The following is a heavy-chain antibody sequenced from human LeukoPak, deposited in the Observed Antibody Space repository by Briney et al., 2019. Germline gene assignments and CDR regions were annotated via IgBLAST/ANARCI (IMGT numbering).Heavy chain of an antibody. CDR3: ARHGSRGYYGMDV. Sequence: GASLQISCQGSGSSFTSYWIGWVRQLPGKGLEWMGIIYPGDSDTRYSPSFQGQVTISADKSISTAYLQWSSLKASDTAMYYCARHGSRGYYGMDVWGQGTTVTVSS. D-gene: IGHD6-19*01. CDR2: IYPGDSDT. V-gene: IGHV5-51*01. CDR1: GSSFTSYW. J-gene: IGHJ6*02.